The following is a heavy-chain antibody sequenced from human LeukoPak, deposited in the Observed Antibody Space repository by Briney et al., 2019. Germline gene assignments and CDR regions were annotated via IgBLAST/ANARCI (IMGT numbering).Heavy chain of an antibody. D-gene: IGHD6-19*01. CDR1: GYTFTSYD. V-gene: IGHV1-8*03. J-gene: IGHJ6*03. CDR3: ARGVRAVAGKNYYYYMDV. CDR2: MNPNSGNT. Sequence: GASVKVSYEASGYTFTSYDINWVRQATGQGLEWMGWMNPNSGNTGYAQKFQGRVTITRNTSISTAYMELSSLRSEDTAVYYCARGVRAVAGKNYYYYMDVWGKGTTVTISS.